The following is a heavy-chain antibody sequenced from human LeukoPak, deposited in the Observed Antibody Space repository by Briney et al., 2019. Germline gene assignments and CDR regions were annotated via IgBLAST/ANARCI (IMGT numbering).Heavy chain of an antibody. D-gene: IGHD3-9*01. CDR2: IYYSGST. CDR3: AGGIRDSGWFDP. Sequence: SETLSLTCTVSGGSISSYYWSWIRQPPGKGLEWIGYIYYSGSTNYNPSLKSRVTISVDTSKNKFSLKLSSVTAADTVVFHCAGGIRDSGWFDPWGQGTLVTVSS. J-gene: IGHJ5*02. CDR1: GGSISSYY. V-gene: IGHV4-59*08.